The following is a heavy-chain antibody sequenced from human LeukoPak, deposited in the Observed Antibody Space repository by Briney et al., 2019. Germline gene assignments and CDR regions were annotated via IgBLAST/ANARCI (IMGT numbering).Heavy chain of an antibody. CDR2: ISWNSGSI. J-gene: IGHJ4*02. V-gene: IGHV3-9*01. Sequence: GGSLRLSCAASGFTFDDYAMHWVRQAPGKGLEWVSGISWNSGSIGYADSVKGRFTISRDNAKNSLYLQMNSLRAEDTAVYYCAKWMEWLAGRYFDYWGQGTLVTVSS. CDR3: AKWMEWLAGRYFDY. CDR1: GFTFDDYA. D-gene: IGHD3-3*01.